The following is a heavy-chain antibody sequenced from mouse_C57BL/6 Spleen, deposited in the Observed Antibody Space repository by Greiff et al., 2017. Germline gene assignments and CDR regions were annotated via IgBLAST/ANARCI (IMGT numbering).Heavy chain of an antibody. CDR1: GYTFTDYY. CDR2: INPNNGGT. J-gene: IGHJ2*01. CDR3: ASPLLHASAFDY. Sequence: VQLQQSGPELVKPGASVKISCKASGYTFTDYYMNWVKQSHGQSLEWIGDINPNNGGTSYNQKFKGKATLTVDKSSSTAYMELRSLTSEDSAVYYCASPLLHASAFDYWGQGTTLTVSS. D-gene: IGHD6-2*01. V-gene: IGHV1-26*01.